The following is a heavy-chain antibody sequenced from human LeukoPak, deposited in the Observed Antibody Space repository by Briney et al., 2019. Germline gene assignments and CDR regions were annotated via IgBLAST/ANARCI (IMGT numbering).Heavy chain of an antibody. CDR1: GFTFSSYG. CDR2: ISYDGSNK. CDR3: AKDLSMVRGVPAPGDY. J-gene: IGHJ4*02. D-gene: IGHD3-10*01. V-gene: IGHV3-30*18. Sequence: GGSLRLSCAASGFTFSSYGMHWVRQAPGKGLEWVAVISYDGSNKYYADSVKGRFTISRDNSKNTLYLQMNSLRAEDAAVYYCAKDLSMVRGVPAPGDYWGQGTLVTVSS.